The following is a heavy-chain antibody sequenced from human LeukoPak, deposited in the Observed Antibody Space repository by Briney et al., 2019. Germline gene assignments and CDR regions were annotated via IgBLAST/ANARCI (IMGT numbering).Heavy chain of an antibody. CDR2: IYTSGST. J-gene: IGHJ4*02. V-gene: IGHV4-4*07. D-gene: IGHD6-13*01. CDR1: GGSISSCY. Sequence: PSETLSLTCTVSGGSISSCYWSWIRQPAGKGLEWIGRIYTSGSTNYNPSLKSRVTMSVDTSKNQFSLKLSSVTAADTAVYYCARDSGGSSWRNYFDYWGQGTLVTVSS. CDR3: ARDSGGSSWRNYFDY.